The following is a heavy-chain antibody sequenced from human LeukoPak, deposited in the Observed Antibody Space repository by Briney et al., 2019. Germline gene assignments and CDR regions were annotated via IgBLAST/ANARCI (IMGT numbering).Heavy chain of an antibody. V-gene: IGHV3-11*01. D-gene: IGHD5-18*01. CDR2: ISRSGVTI. J-gene: IGHJ4*02. CDR3: AITSRGYRYGYGSPFADY. CDR1: GFTFSDSY. Sequence: PGGSLRLSCAAPGFTFSDSYMSWCRQAPGKGLGWVSYISRSGVTIYYAASVKGRFTISRDNAKNSLYLQMNSLRAEDTAVYYCAITSRGYRYGYGSPFADYWGQGTLVTVSS.